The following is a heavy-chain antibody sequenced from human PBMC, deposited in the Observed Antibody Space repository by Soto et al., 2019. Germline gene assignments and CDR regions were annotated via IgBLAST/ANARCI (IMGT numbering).Heavy chain of an antibody. CDR1: GGTFSSYA. D-gene: IGHD2-2*02. J-gene: IGHJ6*02. Sequence: ASVKVSCKASGGTFSSYAISWVRQAPGQGLEWMGGIIPIFGTANYAQKFQGRVTITADESTSTAYMELSSLRSEDTAVYYCARAGAAIGLNYYGMDVWGQGTTVTVSS. V-gene: IGHV1-69*13. CDR2: IIPIFGTA. CDR3: ARAGAAIGLNYYGMDV.